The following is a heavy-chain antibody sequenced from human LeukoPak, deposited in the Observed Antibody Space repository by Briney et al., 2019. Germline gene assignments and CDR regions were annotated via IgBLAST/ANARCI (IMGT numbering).Heavy chain of an antibody. J-gene: IGHJ6*03. V-gene: IGHV4-59*11. D-gene: IGHD1-1*01. CDR3: ARGPEKWHWKYYHYVDI. CDR1: GGSMTSHY. CDR2: IFYNGST. Sequence: SETLSLTCTVSGGSMTSHYWSWVRQPPGRGLDWIAYIFYNGSTNYNPSLKSRVTISIDTSNNQFSLKLTSLTSADTAVYYCARGPEKWHWKYYHYVDIWGKGATVTVSS.